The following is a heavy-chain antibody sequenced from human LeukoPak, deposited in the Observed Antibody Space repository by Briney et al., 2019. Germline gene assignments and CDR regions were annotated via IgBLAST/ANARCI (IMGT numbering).Heavy chain of an antibody. V-gene: IGHV1-18*01. Sequence: ASVKVSCKASGGTFSSYAISWVRQAPGQGLEWMGWISAYNGNTNYAQRLQGRVTMTTDTSTSTAYMELRSLRSDDTAVYYCARDAIVVVPADSYNWFDPWGQGTPVTVSS. J-gene: IGHJ5*02. CDR1: GGTFSSYA. CDR3: ARDAIVVVPADSYNWFDP. D-gene: IGHD2-2*01. CDR2: ISAYNGNT.